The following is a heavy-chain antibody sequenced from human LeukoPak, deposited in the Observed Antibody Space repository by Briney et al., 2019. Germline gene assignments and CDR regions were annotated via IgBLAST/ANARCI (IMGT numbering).Heavy chain of an antibody. D-gene: IGHD3-3*01. V-gene: IGHV3-74*01. J-gene: IGHJ4*02. CDR1: GFTFNSYW. CDR3: ARTQKYYDFWSGYPYYFDY. Sequence: GGSLRLSCAASGFTFNSYWIHWVRQAPGKGLVWVSRINTDGSRTNYADSVKGRFTISRDNAKNSLYLQMNSLRAEDTAVYYCARTQKYYDFWSGYPYYFDYWGQGTLVTVSS. CDR2: INTDGSRT.